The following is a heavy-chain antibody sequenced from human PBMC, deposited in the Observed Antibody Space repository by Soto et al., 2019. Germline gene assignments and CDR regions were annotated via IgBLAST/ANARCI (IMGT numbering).Heavy chain of an antibody. Sequence: QITLKESGPTLVKPTQTLTLTCTFSGFSLSGSGVGVGWIRQPPGKALEWLALIYWNNDKRYSPSLRSRLTITKDTHKNQVVLTMTNMDPVDTATYYCAHRGGYSKCLWTATQYYFDYWGQGTLVTVSS. CDR2: IYWNNDK. V-gene: IGHV2-5*01. J-gene: IGHJ4*02. CDR1: GFSLSGSGVG. D-gene: IGHD4-4*01. CDR3: AHRGGYSKCLWTATQYYFDY.